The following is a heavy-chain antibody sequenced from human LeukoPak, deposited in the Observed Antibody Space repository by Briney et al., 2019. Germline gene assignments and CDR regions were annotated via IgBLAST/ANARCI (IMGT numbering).Heavy chain of an antibody. J-gene: IGHJ6*03. Sequence: PSETLSLTCAVYGGSFSGYYWSWIRQPPGKGLEWIGEINHSGSTNYNPSLKSRVTISGDTSKNQFSLKLSSVTAADTAVYYCARGGVAGTMTPYMDVWGKGTTVTVSS. D-gene: IGHD6-19*01. CDR2: INHSGST. V-gene: IGHV4-34*01. CDR3: ARGGVAGTMTPYMDV. CDR1: GGSFSGYY.